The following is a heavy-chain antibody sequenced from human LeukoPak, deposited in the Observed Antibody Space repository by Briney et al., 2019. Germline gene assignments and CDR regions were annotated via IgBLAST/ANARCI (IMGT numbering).Heavy chain of an antibody. CDR1: GYSISSGYY. CDR2: IYHSGST. D-gene: IGHD3-10*01. CDR3: ALEGLYYGSGSYFNWFDP. V-gene: IGHV4-38-2*02. J-gene: IGHJ5*02. Sequence: PSETLSLTRTVSGYSISSGYYWGWIRQPPGKGLEWIGSIYHSGSTYYNPSLKSRVTISVDTSKNQFSLKLSSVTAADTAVYYCALEGLYYGSGSYFNWFDPWGQGTLVTVSS.